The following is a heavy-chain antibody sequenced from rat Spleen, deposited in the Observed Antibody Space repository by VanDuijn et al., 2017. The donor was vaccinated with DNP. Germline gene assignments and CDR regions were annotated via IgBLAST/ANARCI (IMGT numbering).Heavy chain of an antibody. CDR1: EFTFNNYW. CDR2: IPSSGGRT. V-gene: IGHV5-31*01. Sequence: EVQVVESGGDLVRPGRSLKLSCVASEFTFNNYWMTWFRQAPGKGLEWVASIPSSGGRTYYPDSVKGRFTISRDNAKNTQYLQMDSLRSEDTATYYCTTHRTWYFDFWGPGTMVTVSS. CDR3: TTHRTWYFDF. J-gene: IGHJ1*01.